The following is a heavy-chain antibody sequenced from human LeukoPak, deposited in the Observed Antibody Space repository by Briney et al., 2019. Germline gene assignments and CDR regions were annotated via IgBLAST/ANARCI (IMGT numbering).Heavy chain of an antibody. J-gene: IGHJ2*01. D-gene: IGHD1-26*01. V-gene: IGHV3-23*01. Sequence: GGSLRLSCAASGFTFSSYAMSWVRQAPGKGLEWVSAISGSGGSTYYADSVKGRFTISRDNSKNTLYLQMNSLRAEGTAVYYCAKGDELLRLWYFDLWGRGTLVTVSS. CDR3: AKGDELLRLWYFDL. CDR2: ISGSGGST. CDR1: GFTFSSYA.